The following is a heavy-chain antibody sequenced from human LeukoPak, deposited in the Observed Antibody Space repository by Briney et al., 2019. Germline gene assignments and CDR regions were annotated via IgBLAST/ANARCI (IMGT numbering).Heavy chain of an antibody. V-gene: IGHV1-8*01. CDR3: ARGRGSGHKENWFDP. Sequence: ASVKASCKASGYTFTTYDINWVRQATGQGLEWMGWMNPNSGNTGYTQKFQGRVTMTRNTSISTAYMELSSLRSEDTAVYYCARGRGSGHKENWFDPWGQGTLVTVSS. J-gene: IGHJ5*02. D-gene: IGHD6-19*01. CDR2: MNPNSGNT. CDR1: GYTFTTYD.